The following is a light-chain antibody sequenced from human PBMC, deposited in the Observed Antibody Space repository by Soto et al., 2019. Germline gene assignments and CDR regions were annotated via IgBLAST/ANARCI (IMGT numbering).Light chain of an antibody. J-gene: IGKJ5*01. CDR3: QQLNSYPST. CDR1: QGISSY. V-gene: IGKV1-9*01. Sequence: DIQLTPSPSFLSASVGERVTRXXRASQGISSYVAGYQQKPGKAPKLXIYAASTLQRGGPSRFSGSGSGTEFTLTSSSLQPEDFATYSCQQLNSYPSTFGQGTRLENK. CDR2: AAS.